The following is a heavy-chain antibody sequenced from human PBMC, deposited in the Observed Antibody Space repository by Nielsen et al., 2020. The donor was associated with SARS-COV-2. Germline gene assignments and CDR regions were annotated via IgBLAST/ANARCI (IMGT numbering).Heavy chain of an antibody. CDR2: IRSGSTYT. V-gene: IGHV3-11*05. CDR3: AREGRDLPLDY. CDR1: GFTFSDYY. J-gene: IGHJ4*02. D-gene: IGHD5-24*01. Sequence: GESLKISCAASGFTFSDYYMSWIRQAPGTGLEWISYIRSGSTYTNYADSVKGRFTISRDDAKNSLYLQMNSLRAEDTAVYYCAREGRDLPLDYWGQGVLVTVSS.